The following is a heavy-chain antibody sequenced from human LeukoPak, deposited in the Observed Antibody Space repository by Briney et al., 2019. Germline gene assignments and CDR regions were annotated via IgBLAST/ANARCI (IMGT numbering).Heavy chain of an antibody. CDR2: IYDSGTT. J-gene: IGHJ4*02. Sequence: SETLSLTCAVSGGSISSYYWSWIRQPPGKGLEWIGYIYDSGTTNYNPSLKSRVTISVDTSKNQLSLKLSSVTAADTAVYYCARGLIWSGYFYFDLWGQGTLVTVSS. CDR1: GGSISSYY. V-gene: IGHV4-59*01. CDR3: ARGLIWSGYFYFDL. D-gene: IGHD3-3*01.